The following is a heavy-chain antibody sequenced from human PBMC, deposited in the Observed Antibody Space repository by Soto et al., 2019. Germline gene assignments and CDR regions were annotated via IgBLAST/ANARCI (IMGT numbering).Heavy chain of an antibody. CDR3: ARAKACSGGRCYSGPYYYNAMDV. Sequence: QVQLQESGPGLVKPSQTLSLTCTVSGGSISSGGYSWTWIRQHPGKGLEWIGYIFYSGSTYYNPSLMSRLTISVDTSKSQFSLKLSSVTVADTAVYYCARAKACSGGRCYSGPYYYNAMDVWGQGTTVTVS. J-gene: IGHJ6*02. CDR2: IFYSGST. CDR1: GGSISSGGYS. D-gene: IGHD2-15*01. V-gene: IGHV4-31*03.